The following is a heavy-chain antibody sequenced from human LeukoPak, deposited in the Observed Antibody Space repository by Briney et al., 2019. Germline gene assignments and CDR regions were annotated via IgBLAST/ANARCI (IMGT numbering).Heavy chain of an antibody. D-gene: IGHD3-10*01. J-gene: IGHJ4*02. CDR2: IYHSGST. CDR1: GYSISSGYY. Sequence: PSETLSLTCTVSGYSISSGYYWGWIRQPPGKGLEWIGSIYHSGSTYYNPSLKSRVTISVDTSKNQFSLKLSSVTAADTAVYYCARDAPGLWFGDPMGYWGQGTLVTVSS. V-gene: IGHV4-38-2*02. CDR3: ARDAPGLWFGDPMGY.